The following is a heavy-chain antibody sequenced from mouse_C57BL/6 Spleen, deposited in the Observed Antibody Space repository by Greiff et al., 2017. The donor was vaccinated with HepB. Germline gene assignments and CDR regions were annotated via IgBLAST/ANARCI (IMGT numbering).Heavy chain of an antibody. CDR3: ARHQANSPYAMDY. CDR1: GFSLTSYG. CDR2: IWSDGST. J-gene: IGHJ4*01. D-gene: IGHD4-1*01. Sequence: QVQLQQSGPGLVAPSQSLSITCTVSGFSLTSYGVHWVRQPPGKGLEWLVVIWSDGSTTYNSALKSRLSISKDNSKSQVFLKMNSLQTDDTAMYYCARHQANSPYAMDYWGQGTSVTVSS. V-gene: IGHV2-6-1*01.